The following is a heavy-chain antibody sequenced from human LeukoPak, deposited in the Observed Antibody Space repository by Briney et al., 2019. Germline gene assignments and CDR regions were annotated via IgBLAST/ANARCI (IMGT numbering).Heavy chain of an antibody. V-gene: IGHV3-49*03. J-gene: IGHJ3*02. D-gene: IGHD6-13*01. CDR1: GFTFGDYA. Sequence: GGSLRLSCTASGFTFGDYAMSWFRQAPGKGLEWVGFIRSKAYGGTTEYAASVKGRFTISRDDSKSIAYLQMNSLKTEDTAVYYCTRVVRSGYSSSWYAFDIWGQGTMVTVSS. CDR3: TRVVRSGYSSSWYAFDI. CDR2: IRSKAYGGTT.